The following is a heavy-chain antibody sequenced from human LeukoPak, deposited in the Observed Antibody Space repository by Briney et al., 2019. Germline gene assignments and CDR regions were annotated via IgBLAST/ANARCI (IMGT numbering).Heavy chain of an antibody. CDR1: GFTFSSYS. CDR3: AKLDYYDTH. V-gene: IGHV3-23*01. CDR2: ITGSSAST. J-gene: IGHJ4*02. Sequence: GGSLRLSCAAFGFTFSSYSVNWVRQAPGKGLEWVSSITGSSASTYYADSVKGRFTISRDNSKNTLYLQMNSLRAEDTAVYFCAKLDYYDTHWGQGTLVTVSS. D-gene: IGHD3-22*01.